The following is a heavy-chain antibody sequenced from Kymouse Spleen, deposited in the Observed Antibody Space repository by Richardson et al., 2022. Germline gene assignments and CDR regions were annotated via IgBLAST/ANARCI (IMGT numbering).Heavy chain of an antibody. CDR3: ARDPRSGSFDY. CDR2: IWYDGSNK. D-gene: IGHD1-26*01. CDR1: GFTFSSYG. V-gene: IGHV3-33*01. J-gene: IGHJ4*02. Sequence: QVQLVESGGGVVQPGRSLRLSCAASGFTFSSYGMHWVRQAPGKGLEWVAVIWYDGSNKYYADSVKGRFTISRDNSKNTLYLQMNSLRAEDTAVYYCARDPRSGSFDYWGQGTLVTVSS.